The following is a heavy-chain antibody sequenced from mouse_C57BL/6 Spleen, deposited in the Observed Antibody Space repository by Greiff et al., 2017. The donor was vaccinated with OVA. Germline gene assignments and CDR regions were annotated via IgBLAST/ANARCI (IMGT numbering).Heavy chain of an antibody. J-gene: IGHJ2*01. CDR3: ARDGNYIDY. V-gene: IGHV1-55*01. CDR1: GYTFTSYW. D-gene: IGHD2-1*01. CDR2: IYPGSGST. Sequence: VQLQQPGAELVKPGASVKMSCKASGYTFTSYWITWLKQRPGQGLEWIGDIYPGSGSTKYNEKFKSKATLTVDTSSSTAYMQLSSLTSEDSAVYYCARDGNYIDYWGKGTTLTVSS.